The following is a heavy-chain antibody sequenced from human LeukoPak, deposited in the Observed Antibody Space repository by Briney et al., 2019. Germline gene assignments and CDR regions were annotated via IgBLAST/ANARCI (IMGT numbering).Heavy chain of an antibody. CDR1: GFTFSSYA. Sequence: PGGSLRLSCAASGFTFSSYAMSWVRQAPGKGLEWVSAISGSGGSTYYADSVKGRFTISRDNSKNTLYLQMNSLRAEDTAVYYCANGESTYYYDSSGYYPNDAFDIWGQGTMVTVSS. CDR2: ISGSGGST. J-gene: IGHJ3*02. CDR3: ANGESTYYYDSSGYYPNDAFDI. D-gene: IGHD3-22*01. V-gene: IGHV3-23*01.